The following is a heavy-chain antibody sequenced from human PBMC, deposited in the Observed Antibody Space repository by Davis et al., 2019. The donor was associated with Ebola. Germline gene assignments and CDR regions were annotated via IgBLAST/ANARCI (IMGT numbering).Heavy chain of an antibody. J-gene: IGHJ2*01. CDR2: LYRDERT. CDR1: DFIVSDKY. Sequence: GGSLRLSCEASDFIVSDKYMSWVRQAPGKGPEWVSVLYRDERTYYANSVRGRFTISRDNSKNTVYLQMNSLRVEDTAMYYCARHVNGDFWYFDLWGRGTRVTVSS. V-gene: IGHV3-53*01. D-gene: IGHD4-17*01. CDR3: ARHVNGDFWYFDL.